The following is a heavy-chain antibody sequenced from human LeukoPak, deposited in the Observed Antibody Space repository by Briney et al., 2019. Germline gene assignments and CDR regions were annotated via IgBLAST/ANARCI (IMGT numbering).Heavy chain of an antibody. J-gene: IGHJ4*02. CDR2: INPTSGGT. CDR3: ARDGFPGY. CDR1: GYSFTAYY. V-gene: IGHV1-2*06. D-gene: IGHD2-21*01. Sequence: ASVKVSCKASGYSFTAYYIHWVRQAPGHGLEWMGRINPTSGGTDYAQKFQGRVTMTRDTSINTAYMELNRLRSDDTATYYCARDGFPGYWGQGTMVIVSS.